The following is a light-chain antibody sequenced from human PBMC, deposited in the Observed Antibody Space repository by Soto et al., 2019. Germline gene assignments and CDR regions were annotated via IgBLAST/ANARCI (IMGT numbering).Light chain of an antibody. V-gene: IGKV1-12*01. Sequence: IQMTQSPSSVSASVGDRVTITCRASQGISTWLAWYQQKPGKAPKLLIYTASKLQSGVPSRFSGSGSGADFTLTISSLQPEDFATYFCQQSYTTPVYTFGQGTKLEIK. CDR2: TAS. J-gene: IGKJ2*01. CDR3: QQSYTTPVYT. CDR1: QGISTW.